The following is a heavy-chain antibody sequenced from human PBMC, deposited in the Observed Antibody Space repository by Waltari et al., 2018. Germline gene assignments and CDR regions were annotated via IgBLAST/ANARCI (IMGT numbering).Heavy chain of an antibody. J-gene: IGHJ4*01. D-gene: IGHD2-21*01. CDR3: ARGLGAIY. CDR2: FSYNGNT. Sequence: QLQMQESGPGLVRPSETLSLTCAVSGGSITTITYFWGWIRQPPGKGLAWIASFSYNGNTYYNPSLKSRVTISGDTSKNQFSLLLSSVTAADTAVYYCARGLGAIYWGHGTLVTVSS. CDR1: GGSITTITYF. V-gene: IGHV4-39*07.